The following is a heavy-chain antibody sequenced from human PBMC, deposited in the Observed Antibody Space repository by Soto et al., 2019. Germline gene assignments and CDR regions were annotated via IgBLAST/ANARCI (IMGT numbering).Heavy chain of an antibody. CDR1: GGTFSSYA. CDR3: ARRLGETENYFAY. Sequence: ASVKVSCKASGGTFSSYAISWVRQAPGQGLEWMGGIIPIFGTANYAQKFQGRVTITADESTSTAYMELSSLRSEDTAVYYCARRLGETENYFAYWGQGTLVTVSS. V-gene: IGHV1-69*13. CDR2: IIPIFGTA. J-gene: IGHJ4*02. D-gene: IGHD3-16*01.